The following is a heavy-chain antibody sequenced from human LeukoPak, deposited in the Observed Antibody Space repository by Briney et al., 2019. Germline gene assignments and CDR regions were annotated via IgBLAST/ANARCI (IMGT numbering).Heavy chain of an antibody. CDR3: ARDLAFVPTV. V-gene: IGHV3-23*01. J-gene: IGHJ6*02. Sequence: GGSLRLSCAASGYTFSRYALSWVRQAPGKGREWVSAISSSGGRTYYADSVKGRFTISRDNSKNTLYLQMNSLRAEDTAVYYCARDLAFVPTVWGQGTTVTVSS. D-gene: IGHD6-6*01. CDR1: GYTFSRYA. CDR2: ISSSGGRT.